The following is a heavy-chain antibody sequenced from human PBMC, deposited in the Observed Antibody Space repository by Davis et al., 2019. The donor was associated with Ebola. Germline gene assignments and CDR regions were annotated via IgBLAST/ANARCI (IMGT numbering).Heavy chain of an antibody. CDR1: GGSISSYY. CDR3: AGLGYSSSWYPPYYYYGMDV. J-gene: IGHJ6*02. V-gene: IGHV4-59*04. Sequence: PSETLSLTCTVSGGSISSYYWSWIRQPPGKGLEWIGYIYYSGSTYYNPSLKSRVTISVDTSKNQFSLKLSSVTAADTAVYYCAGLGYSSSWYPPYYYYGMDVWGQGTTVTVSS. D-gene: IGHD6-13*01. CDR2: IYYSGST.